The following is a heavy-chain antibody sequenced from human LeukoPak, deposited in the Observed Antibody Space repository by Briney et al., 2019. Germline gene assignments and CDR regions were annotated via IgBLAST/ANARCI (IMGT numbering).Heavy chain of an antibody. D-gene: IGHD4-11*01. CDR1: GRSIIGYH. J-gene: IGHJ4*02. Sequence: TASETLSLTCGLFGRSIIGYHWNWIRQSPGKGLEWIGEINHSGSANYNPSFKSRVTISLDTSKNQFSLELRSVTAADTAVYYCARDPTTVVSVPYYFDDWGQGTLVTVSS. CDR2: INHSGSA. V-gene: IGHV4-34*01. CDR3: ARDPTTVVSVPYYFDD.